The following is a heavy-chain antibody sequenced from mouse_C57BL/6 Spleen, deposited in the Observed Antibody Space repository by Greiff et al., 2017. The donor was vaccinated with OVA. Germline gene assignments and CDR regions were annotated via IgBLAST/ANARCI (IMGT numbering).Heavy chain of an antibody. J-gene: IGHJ1*03. CDR1: GYTFTSYW. V-gene: IGHV1-55*01. CDR2: IYPGSGST. CDR3: ARGVTTIVYWYFDV. Sequence: VQLQQPGAELVKPGASVKMSCKASGYTFTSYWITWVKQRPGQGLEWIGDIYPGSGSTNYNEKFKSKATLTVDTSSSTAYMQLSSLTSEDSAVYDCARGVTTIVYWYFDVWGTGTTVTVSS. D-gene: IGHD1-1*01.